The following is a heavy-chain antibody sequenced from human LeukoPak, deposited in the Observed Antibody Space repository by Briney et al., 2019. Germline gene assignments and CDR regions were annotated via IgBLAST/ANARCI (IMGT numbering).Heavy chain of an antibody. D-gene: IGHD2-2*01. CDR2: IYTSGST. CDR3: AKFGSTSGRGFDP. CDR1: GDSINNYY. V-gene: IGHV4-4*08. Sequence: SETLSLTCTVSGDSINNYYWNWIRQPPGKGLEWIGFIYTSGSTNYNPSLKSRVTISIDTSKSQFSLKLTSVSAADTAVYYCAKFGSTSGRGFDPWGQGTLVTVSS. J-gene: IGHJ5*02.